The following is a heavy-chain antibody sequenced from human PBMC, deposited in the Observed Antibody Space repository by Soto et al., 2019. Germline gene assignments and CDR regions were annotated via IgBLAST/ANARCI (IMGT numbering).Heavy chain of an antibody. V-gene: IGHV1-2*04. CDR2: INPNSGGT. CDR1: GYTFTGYY. D-gene: IGHD2-15*01. J-gene: IGHJ4*02. CDR3: ARDTKGAGCSGGSCSDGFDY. Sequence: ASVKVSCKASGYTFTGYYMHWVRQAPGQGLEWMGWINPNSGGTNYAQKFQGWVTMTRDTSISTAYMELSRLRSDDTAVYYCARDTKGAGCSGGSCSDGFDYWGQGTLVTVSS.